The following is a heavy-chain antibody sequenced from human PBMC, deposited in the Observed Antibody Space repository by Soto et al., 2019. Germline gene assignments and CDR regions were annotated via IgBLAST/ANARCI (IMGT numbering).Heavy chain of an antibody. Sequence: EVQLLESGGGLVQPGGSLRLSCAASGFTFSSYAMSWVRQAPGKGLEWVLVISGSGGSTYYADSVKGRFTISRDNSKNTLYLQMNSLRAEDTAVYYCAKYPHGDYLLNWYDPWGQGTLVTVSS. D-gene: IGHD4-17*01. V-gene: IGHV3-23*01. J-gene: IGHJ5*02. CDR1: GFTFSSYA. CDR3: AKYPHGDYLLNWYDP. CDR2: ISGSGGST.